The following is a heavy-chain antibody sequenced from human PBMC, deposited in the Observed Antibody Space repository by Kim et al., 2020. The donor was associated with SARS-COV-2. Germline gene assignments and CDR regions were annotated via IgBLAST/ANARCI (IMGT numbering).Heavy chain of an antibody. CDR3: TTVGRVY. D-gene: IGHD3-16*01. CDR2: IKGKIDGGTI. Sequence: GGSLRLSCAASGFTFNNAWMSWVRQAPGRGLEWVGHIKGKIDGGTIDYAAAVKDRFTISRDDSKNTLYLQMNNLKTEDTAVYYCTTVGRVYWGQGTLV. V-gene: IGHV3-15*01. CDR1: GFTFNNAW. J-gene: IGHJ4*02.